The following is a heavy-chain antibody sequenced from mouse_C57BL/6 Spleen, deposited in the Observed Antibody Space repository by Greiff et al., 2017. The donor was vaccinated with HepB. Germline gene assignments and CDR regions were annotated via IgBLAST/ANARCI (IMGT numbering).Heavy chain of an antibody. J-gene: IGHJ4*01. D-gene: IGHD2-12*01. Sequence: EVKLQESGPGLVKPSQSLSLTCSVTGYSITSGYYWNWIRQFPGNKLEWMGYISYDGSNNYNPSLKNRISITRDTSKNQFFLKLNSVTTEDTATYYCANLRLRNAMDYWGQGTSVTVSS. CDR3: ANLRLRNAMDY. V-gene: IGHV3-6*01. CDR2: ISYDGSN. CDR1: GYSITSGYY.